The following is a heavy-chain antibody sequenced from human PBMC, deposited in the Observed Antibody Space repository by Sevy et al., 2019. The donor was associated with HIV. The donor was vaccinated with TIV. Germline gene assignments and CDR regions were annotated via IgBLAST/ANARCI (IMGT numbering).Heavy chain of an antibody. V-gene: IGHV1-18*01. D-gene: IGHD2-2*01. J-gene: IGHJ5*02. CDR3: ARTRNCSSTSCPPNWFDP. CDR2: ISAYNGNT. CDR1: GYTFTSYG. Sequence: ASVKVSCKASGYTFTSYGISWVRQAPGQGLEWMGWISAYNGNTNYAQKLQGRVTMTTDTSTSTAYMELRSLRSDDTAVYYCARTRNCSSTSCPPNWFDPWGQRTLVTVSS.